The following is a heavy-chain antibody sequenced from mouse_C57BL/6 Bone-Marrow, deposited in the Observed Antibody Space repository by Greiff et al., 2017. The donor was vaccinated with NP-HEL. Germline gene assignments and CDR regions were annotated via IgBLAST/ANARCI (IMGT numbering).Heavy chain of an antibody. CDR3: ATYDGYYPYWYLDV. V-gene: IGHV5-6*01. CDR2: ISSGGSYT. D-gene: IGHD2-3*01. CDR1: GFTFSSYG. Sequence: EVQGVESGGDLVKPGGSLKLSCAASGFTFSSYGMSWVRQTPDKRLEWVATISSGGSYTYYPDSVKGRFTISRDNAKNTLYLQMSSLTSEDSAVYDCATYDGYYPYWYLDVGGRGKAVTVTA. J-gene: IGHJ1*03.